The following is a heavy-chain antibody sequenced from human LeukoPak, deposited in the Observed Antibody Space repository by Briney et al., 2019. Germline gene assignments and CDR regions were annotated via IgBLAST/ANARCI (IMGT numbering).Heavy chain of an antibody. CDR2: IYPRDGST. Sequence: ASVKVSCKASGYTFTSDYIHWVRQAPGQGLEWMGMIYPRDGSTSYAQKFQGRVTVTRDTSTSTVHMELSGLRSEDTAVYYCARDQEAFDYWGQGTLVTVSS. CDR3: ARDQEAFDY. J-gene: IGHJ4*02. V-gene: IGHV1-46*01. CDR1: GYTFTSDY.